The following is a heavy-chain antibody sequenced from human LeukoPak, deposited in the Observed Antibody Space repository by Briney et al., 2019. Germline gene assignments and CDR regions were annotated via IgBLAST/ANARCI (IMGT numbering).Heavy chain of an antibody. CDR1: GFTFSDFH. Sequence: GGSLRLSCAASGFTFSDFHMSWIRQAPGKGLEWVSYISSGGSTIYYADSVKGRFTISRDNAKNSLYLQMNSLRAEDTAVYYCALEGSYDILTGYPPHYFDYWGQGTLVTVSS. CDR3: ALEGSYDILTGYPPHYFDY. J-gene: IGHJ4*02. D-gene: IGHD3-9*01. CDR2: ISSGGSTI. V-gene: IGHV3-11*01.